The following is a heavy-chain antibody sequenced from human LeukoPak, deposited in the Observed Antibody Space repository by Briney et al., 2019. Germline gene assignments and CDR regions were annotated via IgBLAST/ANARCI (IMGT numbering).Heavy chain of an antibody. J-gene: IGHJ4*02. D-gene: IGHD5-12*01. Sequence: SETLSLTCTVCGGSISSYYWSLIRQPPGKGLEWIGYIYYSGSTNYNPSLKSRVTISVDTSKNQFSLKLSSVTAADTAVYYCAARYSGYDWGVDYWGQGTLVTVSS. CDR2: IYYSGST. CDR3: AARYSGYDWGVDY. CDR1: GGSISSYY. V-gene: IGHV4-59*08.